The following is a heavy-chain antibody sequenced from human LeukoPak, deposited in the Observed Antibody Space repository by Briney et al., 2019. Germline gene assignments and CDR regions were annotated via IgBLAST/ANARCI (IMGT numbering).Heavy chain of an antibody. Sequence: PGGSLRLSCAASGFTFSNYWMSWVRQAPGKGLEWLANIKQDGSEKYYVDSARGRFTISRDNAKNSLYLQMNSLRAEDTAVYFCASYAYTSSSPNYWGQGTLVTVSS. V-gene: IGHV3-7*01. CDR1: GFTFSNYW. D-gene: IGHD3-16*01. CDR3: ASYAYTSSSPNY. J-gene: IGHJ4*02. CDR2: IKQDGSEK.